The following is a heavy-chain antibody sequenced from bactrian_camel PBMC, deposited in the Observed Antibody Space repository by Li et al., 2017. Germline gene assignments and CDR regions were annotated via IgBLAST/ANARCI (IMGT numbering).Heavy chain of an antibody. Sequence: HVQLVESGGGSVQPGGSLRLSCAVPGYCLVTHCMGWFRQAPGKQREGVATIDAEGTASYAESVKGRFTIVKVSGKNTLYLQMNSLKPEDTAMYYCAADPSWRCGLASEYTYWGQGTQVTVS. CDR1: GYCLVTHC. J-gene: IGHJ4*01. CDR3: AADPSWRCGLASEYTY. D-gene: IGHD5*01. CDR2: IDAEGTA. V-gene: IGHV3S53*01.